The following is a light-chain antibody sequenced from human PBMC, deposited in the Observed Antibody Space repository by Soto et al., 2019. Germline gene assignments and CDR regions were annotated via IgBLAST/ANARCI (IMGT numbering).Light chain of an antibody. Sequence: DVVMTQSPLSLPVTLGQPASISCRSSQGLGNTYLNWFHQRPGQSPRRLIYKVSKRDSGVPDRFSGSGSGTDFTLKISRVEAEDVGLYFCMQATRWPYTFGQGTKLEI. CDR2: KVS. CDR3: MQATRWPYT. J-gene: IGKJ2*01. CDR1: QGLGNTY. V-gene: IGKV2-30*01.